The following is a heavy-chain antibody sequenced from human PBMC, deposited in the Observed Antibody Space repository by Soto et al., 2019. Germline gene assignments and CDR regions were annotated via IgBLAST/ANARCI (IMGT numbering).Heavy chain of an antibody. CDR3: ARDRRYCSSTSCHYYYGMDV. J-gene: IGHJ6*02. D-gene: IGHD2-2*01. V-gene: IGHV3-53*01. CDR2: IYSGGST. Sequence: GGSLILSCAASGFTVSSNYMSWVRQAPGKGLEWVSVIYSGGSTYYADSVKGRFTISRDNSKNTLYLQMNSLRAEDTAVYYCARDRRYCSSTSCHYYYGMDVWGQGTTVTVSS. CDR1: GFTVSSNY.